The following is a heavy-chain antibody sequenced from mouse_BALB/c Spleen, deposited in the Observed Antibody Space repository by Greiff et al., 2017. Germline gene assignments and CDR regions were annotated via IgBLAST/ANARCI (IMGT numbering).Heavy chain of an antibody. CDR2: IRNKANGYTT. CDR1: GFTFTDYY. V-gene: IGHV7-3*02. CDR3: ARDRTARATFLYAMDY. Sequence: EVQLQESGGGLVQPGGSLRLSCATSGFTFTDYYMSWVRQPPGKALEWLGFIRNKANGYTTEYSASVKGRFTISRDNSQSILYLQMNTLRAEDSATYYCARDRTARATFLYAMDYWGQGTSVTVSS. D-gene: IGHD3-2*01. J-gene: IGHJ4*01.